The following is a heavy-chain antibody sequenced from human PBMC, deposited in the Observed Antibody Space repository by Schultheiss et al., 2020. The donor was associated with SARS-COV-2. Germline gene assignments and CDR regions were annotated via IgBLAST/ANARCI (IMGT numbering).Heavy chain of an antibody. D-gene: IGHD2-2*01. CDR1: GFTFSDYY. J-gene: IGHJ5*02. CDR2: ISSSSSYI. Sequence: GGSLRLSCAASGFTFSDYYMNWVRQAPGKGLEWVSSISSSSSYIYYADSVKGRFTISRDNAKNSLYLQMNSLRAEDTAVYYCARGGRLGPLFYQPFDLWGHGTLVTVSS. V-gene: IGHV3-21*01. CDR3: ARGGRLGPLFYQPFDL.